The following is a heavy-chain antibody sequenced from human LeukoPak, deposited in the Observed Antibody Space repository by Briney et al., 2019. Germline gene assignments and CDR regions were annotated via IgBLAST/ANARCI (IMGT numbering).Heavy chain of an antibody. D-gene: IGHD2-8*01. Sequence: ASVKVSCKASGYTFTGYYIHWVRRAPGQGLEWMGWINPNSGATAYAQKLQGRVTMTRDMSISTVYMELSSLRSDDTAMYYCAVVLMGVTTDYWGQGTLVTVSS. J-gene: IGHJ4*02. CDR3: AVVLMGVTTDY. CDR1: GYTFTGYY. V-gene: IGHV1-2*02. CDR2: INPNSGAT.